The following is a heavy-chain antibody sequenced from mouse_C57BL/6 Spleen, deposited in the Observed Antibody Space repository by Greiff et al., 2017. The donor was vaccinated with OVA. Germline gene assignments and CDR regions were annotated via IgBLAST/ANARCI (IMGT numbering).Heavy chain of an antibody. J-gene: IGHJ1*03. CDR3: ARHYGSHWYFDV. Sequence: QVQLQQPGAELVMPGASVKLSCKASGYTFTSYWMHWVKQRPGQGLEWIGEIDPSDSYPNYNQKFKGRSTLTVDKSSSTAYMQLSSLTSEDSAVYYCARHYGSHWYFDVWGTGTTVTVSS. CDR2: IDPSDSYP. V-gene: IGHV1-69*01. CDR1: GYTFTSYW. D-gene: IGHD1-1*01.